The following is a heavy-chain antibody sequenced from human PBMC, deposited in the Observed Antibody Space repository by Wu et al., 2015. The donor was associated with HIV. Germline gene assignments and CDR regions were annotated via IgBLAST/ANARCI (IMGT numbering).Heavy chain of an antibody. V-gene: IGHV1-2*02. Sequence: QVQLLQSGAEVKRPGASVVVSCKASGYTFIDYYIYWVRQAPGQGPEWMGWINSNRGGTKYAQKFQGRVTMTRDTAVNTAYMELSSLTSDDTAVYYCARLQSLHGLYSNADFWGQGTLVTVSS. CDR3: ARLQSLHGLYSNADF. CDR1: GYTFIDYY. D-gene: IGHD2-2*02. J-gene: IGHJ4*02. CDR2: INSNRGGT.